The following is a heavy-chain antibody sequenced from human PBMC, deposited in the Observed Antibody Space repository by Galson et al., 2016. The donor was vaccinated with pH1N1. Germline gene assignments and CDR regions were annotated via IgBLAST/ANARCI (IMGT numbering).Heavy chain of an antibody. CDR2: VNPGGSTI. CDR1: GYSFISQW. J-gene: IGHJ3*02. V-gene: IGHV5-51*03. CDR3: ARQYDFGDYRGNAFDI. D-gene: IGHD4-17*01. Sequence: SGAEVKKPGESLKISCKASGYSFISQWIAWVRQVPGKGLEWVGVVNPGGSTIRYSPSFQGPVTISREKSISTAYLQWISLRASDTATYYCARQYDFGDYRGNAFDIWGQGTVVLGSA.